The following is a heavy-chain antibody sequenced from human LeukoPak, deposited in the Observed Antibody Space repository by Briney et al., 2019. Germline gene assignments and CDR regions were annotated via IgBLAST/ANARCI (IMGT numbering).Heavy chain of an antibody. Sequence: ASVTVSCKASGYTFTSYDINWVRQAPGQGLEWMGWMNPNSGNTVYAQKFQGRVTITRNTSISTAYMELSSLRSEDTAVYYCARTSGIRYFDWLLRNYYMDVWGKGTTVTVSS. CDR1: GYTFTSYD. J-gene: IGHJ6*03. CDR3: ARTSGIRYFDWLLRNYYMDV. D-gene: IGHD3-9*01. CDR2: MNPNSGNT. V-gene: IGHV1-8*03.